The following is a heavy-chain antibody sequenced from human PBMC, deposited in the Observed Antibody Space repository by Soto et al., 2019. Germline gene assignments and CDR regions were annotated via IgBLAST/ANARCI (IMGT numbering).Heavy chain of an antibody. J-gene: IGHJ4*02. V-gene: IGHV4-30-4*01. CDR1: GGSISSGDYY. CDR3: ATMGTPATGLYFFDY. CDR2: ISYSGST. Sequence: SETLSLTCTVSGGSISSGDYYWSWIRQPPGKGLEWIGFISYSGSTYYSTSLKSRVTISVDTSKSQFSLNLSFVTAADTSVYYCATMGTPATGLYFFDYWGQGSLVTVSS. D-gene: IGHD2-15*01.